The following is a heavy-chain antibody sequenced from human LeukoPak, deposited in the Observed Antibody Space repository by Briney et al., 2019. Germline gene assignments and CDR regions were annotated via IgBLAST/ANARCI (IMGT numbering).Heavy chain of an antibody. J-gene: IGHJ6*02. V-gene: IGHV1-2*02. D-gene: IGHD6-13*01. Sequence: ASVKVSFKASGYTFTDYYIHWVRQAPGQGLEWMGWINPKSGGATYAQKFQGRVTMTRDTSISTAYMELSRLRSEDTAVYYCARDLAIAAAPYGMDVWGQGTTVTVSS. CDR3: ARDLAIAAAPYGMDV. CDR1: GYTFTDYY. CDR2: INPKSGGA.